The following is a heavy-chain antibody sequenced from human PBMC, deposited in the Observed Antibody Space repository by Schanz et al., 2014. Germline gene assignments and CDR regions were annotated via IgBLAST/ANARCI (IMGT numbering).Heavy chain of an antibody. V-gene: IGHV1-2*02. CDR2: IDPNGGAT. CDR3: ARELWAYSSQGDAFDI. Sequence: QVQLVQSGAEVKKPGASVKVSCKASGYTFIDYYMHWVRQAPGQGLEWVGWIDPNGGATNHAQMLQGRVTMTTDTSTSTVYMELRSLRSDDTAVYYCARELWAYSSQGDAFDIWGQGTMVTVSS. J-gene: IGHJ3*02. CDR1: GYTFIDYY. D-gene: IGHD6-13*01.